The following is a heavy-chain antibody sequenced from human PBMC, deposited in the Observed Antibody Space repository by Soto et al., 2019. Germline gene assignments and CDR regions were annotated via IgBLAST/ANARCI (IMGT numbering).Heavy chain of an antibody. CDR3: AKLRDFVVLPAGILDY. V-gene: IGHV3-23*01. CDR2: ISGGGDTT. D-gene: IGHD2-8*01. J-gene: IGHJ4*02. Sequence: PGGSLRLSCAASGFTFSDYYMSWVRQAPGKGLEWVSVISGGGDTTYYTPSVKGRFTISRDDFRNTLYLQMNSLRTEDTAIYYCAKLRDFVVLPAGILDYWGPGTLVTVSS. CDR1: GFTFSDYY.